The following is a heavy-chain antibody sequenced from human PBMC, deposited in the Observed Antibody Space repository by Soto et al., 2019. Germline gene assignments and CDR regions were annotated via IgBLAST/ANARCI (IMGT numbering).Heavy chain of an antibody. J-gene: IGHJ5*02. CDR1: GYTFTSYY. Sequence: ASVKVSCKASGYTFTSYYMHWVRQAPGQGLEWMGIINPSGGSTSYAQKFQGRVTMTRDTSTSTVYMELSSLRSEDTAVYYCAREPRLSSSWRNWFDPWGQGTLVTVSS. CDR2: INPSGGST. V-gene: IGHV1-46*03. CDR3: AREPRLSSSWRNWFDP. D-gene: IGHD6-13*01.